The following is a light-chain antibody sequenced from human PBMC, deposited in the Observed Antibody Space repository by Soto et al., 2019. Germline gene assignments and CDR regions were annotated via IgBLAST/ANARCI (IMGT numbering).Light chain of an antibody. V-gene: IGKV1-5*03. CDR1: QRISGW. Sequence: DIQMTQSPSTLSASVGDRVTITCRASQRISGWLAWYQQKPGKAPKLLIYKASSLESGVPSRFSGSGSGTEFTLTITSLQPDDFATYYCQHYNSSWTFGQGTKVDIK. CDR2: KAS. CDR3: QHYNSSWT. J-gene: IGKJ1*01.